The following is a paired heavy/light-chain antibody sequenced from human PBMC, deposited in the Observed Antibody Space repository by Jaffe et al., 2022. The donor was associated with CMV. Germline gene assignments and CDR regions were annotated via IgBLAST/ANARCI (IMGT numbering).Heavy chain of an antibody. V-gene: IGHV3-23*04. CDR1: GFTFGTYD. CDR2: ISASSKMI. Sequence: EVQLVESGGGLVHPGGSLRLSCAASGFTFGTYDMSWVRQAPGKGLEWVSFISASSKMIYDADSVKGRFTVSRDNSKNTLYLQMNSLRAEDTAVYYCARREVRAFDYWGQGTLVTVSS. J-gene: IGHJ4*02. CDR3: ARREVRAFDY.
Light chain of an antibody. CDR1: QRLLHSDGKTY. CDR2: EVS. V-gene: IGKV2D-29*02. CDR3: MQTLGLPLT. J-gene: IGKJ4*01. Sequence: DVVVTQTPVSLSVTPGQPASISCKSSQRLLHSDGKTYLYWYLQKPGQSPQLLIYEVSKRFSGVPDRFSGSGSGTDFTLKISRVEAEDVGVYYCMQTLGLPLTFGGGTKVEIK.